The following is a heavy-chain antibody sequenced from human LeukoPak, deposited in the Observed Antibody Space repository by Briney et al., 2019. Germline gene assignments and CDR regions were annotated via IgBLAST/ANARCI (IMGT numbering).Heavy chain of an antibody. J-gene: IGHJ4*02. CDR3: ARSFQGEYFDY. D-gene: IGHD3-10*01. Sequence: PSETLSLTCTVSGGSISGNKYFWGCIRQPPGEGLEWIGNIVYSGSTYYRPSLKSRVSMSVDTSKNQFSLKLSSVTAADTAVYYCARSFQGEYFDYWGQGALVTVSS. CDR1: GGSISGNKYF. V-gene: IGHV4-39*01. CDR2: IVYSGST.